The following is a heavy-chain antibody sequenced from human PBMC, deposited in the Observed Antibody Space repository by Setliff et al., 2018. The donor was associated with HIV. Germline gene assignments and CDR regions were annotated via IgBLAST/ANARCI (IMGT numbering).Heavy chain of an antibody. CDR2: IIPMRNIA. V-gene: IGHV1-69*10. CDR3: ARGWSDHSSMVHVEYFQH. D-gene: IGHD3-10*01. J-gene: IGHJ1*01. CDR1: GGTLSNYV. Sequence: SVKVSCKASGGTLSNYVISWVRQAPGQGLEWMGGIIPMRNIANYAQKFQDRVTMTADKSTSTVYMELRSLTSEDTAVYYCARGWSDHSSMVHVEYFQHWGQGTLVTVLL.